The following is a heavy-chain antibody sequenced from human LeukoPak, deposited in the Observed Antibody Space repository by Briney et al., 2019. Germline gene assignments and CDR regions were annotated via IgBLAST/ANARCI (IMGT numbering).Heavy chain of an antibody. CDR1: GYTLTELS. Sequence: ASVKVSCKVSGYTLTELSMHWVRQAPGKGLEWMGGFDPEDGETIYAQKFQGRVTMTEDTSTDTAYMEMRSLRSEDTAMYYCAKRTDRPGGKSRSERSGAFDIWGQGTMVTVSS. CDR3: AKRTDRPGGKSRSERSGAFDI. V-gene: IGHV1-24*01. J-gene: IGHJ3*02. D-gene: IGHD1-26*01. CDR2: FDPEDGET.